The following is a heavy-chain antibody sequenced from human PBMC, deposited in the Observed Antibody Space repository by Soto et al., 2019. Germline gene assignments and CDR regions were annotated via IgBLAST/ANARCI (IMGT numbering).Heavy chain of an antibody. CDR3: ARDRFGVDY. D-gene: IGHD3-16*01. CDR2: IIPIFGTA. Sequence: SVKVSCKASGDTFSSYAFSWVRQAPGQGLEWMGGIIPIFGTADYAQRFQGRVTITADESTSTAYMELSSLRSEDTAVYYCARDRFGVDYWGQGTLVTGSS. CDR1: GDTFSSYA. V-gene: IGHV1-69*13. J-gene: IGHJ4*02.